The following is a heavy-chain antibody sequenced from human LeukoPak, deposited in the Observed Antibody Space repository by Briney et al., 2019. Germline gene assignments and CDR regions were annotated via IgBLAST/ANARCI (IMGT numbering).Heavy chain of an antibody. D-gene: IGHD6-13*01. CDR3: ARDLGSSWSLDF. J-gene: IGHJ4*02. CDR2: ISFDGSAK. CDR1: GFTFSSHA. V-gene: IGHV3-30-3*01. Sequence: GGSLRLSCAASGFTFSSHAIHWVRQAAGKGLEWMAVISFDGSAKYYADSVKGRFTISRDNSKNILDLQMNSLRPEDTAVYYCARDLGSSWSLDFWGQGTLVTVSS.